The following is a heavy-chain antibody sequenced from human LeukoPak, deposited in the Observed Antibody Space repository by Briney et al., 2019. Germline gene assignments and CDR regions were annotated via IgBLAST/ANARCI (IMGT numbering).Heavy chain of an antibody. J-gene: IGHJ5*02. CDR3: ARGSIRTVVTP. V-gene: IGHV3-7*03. CDR1: GFTFSTYW. D-gene: IGHD4-23*01. CDR2: IKQDGSEK. Sequence: GGSLRLSCAASGFTFSTYWMSWVRQAPGKGLEWVANIKQDGSEKYYVDSVKGRFTISRDNAKNSLYLQMNSLRSEDTAIYYCARGSIRTVVTPWGQGTQVTVSS.